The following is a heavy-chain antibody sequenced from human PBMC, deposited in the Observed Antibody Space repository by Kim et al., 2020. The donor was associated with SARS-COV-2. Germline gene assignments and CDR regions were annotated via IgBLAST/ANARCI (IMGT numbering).Heavy chain of an antibody. CDR3: ARGRITIFGVVTEFDY. V-gene: IGHV4-31*02. Sequence: SLKSRVTISVDTSKNQCSLKLRSVTAADMAVYYCARGRITIFGVVTEFDYWGQGTLVTVSS. J-gene: IGHJ4*02. D-gene: IGHD3-3*01.